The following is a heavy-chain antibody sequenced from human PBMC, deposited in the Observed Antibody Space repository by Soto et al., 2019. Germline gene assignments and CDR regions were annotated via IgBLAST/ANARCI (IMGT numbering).Heavy chain of an antibody. V-gene: IGHV3-11*01. CDR1: GFTFSDYY. CDR2: ISNSGGTM. J-gene: IGHJ6*02. D-gene: IGHD3-10*01. Sequence: GGSLRLSCAASGFTFSDYYMNWIRQAPGRGLEWISYISNSGGTMYYADSVKGRFTISRDNAKNSLYLQMNSLRAEDTAVYYWASASGSQYYGMDGWGQGTTVTVAS. CDR3: ASASGSQYYGMDG.